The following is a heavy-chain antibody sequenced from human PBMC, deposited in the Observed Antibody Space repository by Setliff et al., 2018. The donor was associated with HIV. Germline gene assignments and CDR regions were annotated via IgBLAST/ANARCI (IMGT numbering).Heavy chain of an antibody. V-gene: IGHV3-15*01. J-gene: IGHJ5*02. D-gene: IGHD1-26*01. CDR3: TTGEGGTYRYNYFDP. CDR2: IKGKIDGGTT. CDR1: GFTFSNAW. Sequence: GGSLRLSCAASGFTFSNAWMTWVRQVSGKGLEWVGRIKGKIDGGTTDYAAPVKGRFTISRDDSKNTLYLQMNSLKTEDTAVYYCTTGEGGTYRYNYFDPWGQGTLVTVSS.